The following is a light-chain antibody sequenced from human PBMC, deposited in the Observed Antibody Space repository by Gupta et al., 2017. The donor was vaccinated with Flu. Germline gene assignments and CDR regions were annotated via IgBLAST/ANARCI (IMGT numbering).Light chain of an antibody. Sequence: EIVLTQSPATLSLSQGDRADLSCRASQSVSDYIVWYQQKPGQPPRLLLFSPSTRAAGIPPRFSVSGYGTDFTLTISSREPEDFAVYYCQQRSNRPMYTFGQGTRMEI. CDR3: QQRSNRPMYT. CDR1: QSVSDY. V-gene: IGKV3-11*01. J-gene: IGKJ2*01. CDR2: SPS.